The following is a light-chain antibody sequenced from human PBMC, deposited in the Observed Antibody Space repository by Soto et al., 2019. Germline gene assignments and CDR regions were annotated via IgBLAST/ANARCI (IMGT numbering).Light chain of an antibody. CDR1: QSITSY. CDR3: QQSYDTPWT. V-gene: IGKV1-39*01. Sequence: DIQMTQSPSSLSASVGDRVTITCRASQSITSYLNWYHQKPGKAPKLLIYAASTLQSGVPSRFSGSGSGTDFTLTISSLQPEAFETYYCQQSYDTPWTFGQGTKVDIK. J-gene: IGKJ1*01. CDR2: AAS.